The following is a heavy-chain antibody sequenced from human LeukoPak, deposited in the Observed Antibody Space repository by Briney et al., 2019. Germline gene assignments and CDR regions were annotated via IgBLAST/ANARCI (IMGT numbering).Heavy chain of an antibody. V-gene: IGHV4-34*01. CDR3: ARMGPDSSGWYSSEFDP. Sequence: PSETLSLTCAVYGGSFSGYYWSWIRQPPGKGLEWIGEINHSGSTNYNPSLKSRVTISVDTSKNQFSLKLSSVTAADTAVYYCARMGPDSSGWYSSEFDPWGQGTLVTVPS. CDR1: GGSFSGYY. D-gene: IGHD6-19*01. J-gene: IGHJ5*02. CDR2: INHSGST.